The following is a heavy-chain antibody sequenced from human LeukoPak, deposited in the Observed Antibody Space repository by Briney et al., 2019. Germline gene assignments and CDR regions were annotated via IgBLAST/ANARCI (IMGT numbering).Heavy chain of an antibody. CDR1: GYSFHYFW. D-gene: IGHD3-3*01. J-gene: IGHJ5*02. CDR2: NYPGDADT. CDR3: ARLAEHNYDFRNGLDP. Sequence: GESLKISWKGSGYSFHYFWIGWVRQTPRKGPELIGINYPGDADTRYPPSFEGRVNVTGDDSIRTAYQQWSSLKASDTAMYYCARLAEHNYDFRNGLDPWGQGTLVTVSS. V-gene: IGHV5-51*01.